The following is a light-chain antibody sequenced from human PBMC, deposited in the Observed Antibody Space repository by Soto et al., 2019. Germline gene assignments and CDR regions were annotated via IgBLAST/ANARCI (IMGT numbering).Light chain of an antibody. CDR3: QQYNSYLT. V-gene: IGKV1-5*03. CDR1: QSISSW. Sequence: DIQMTQSPSTLSASVGDKVTIPCRASQSISSWLAWYQQKPGKAPKLLIYKTSSLESGVPSRFSGSGSGTEFSLTISSLQPDDVATYFCQQYNSYLTFGQGTKVEIK. CDR2: KTS. J-gene: IGKJ1*01.